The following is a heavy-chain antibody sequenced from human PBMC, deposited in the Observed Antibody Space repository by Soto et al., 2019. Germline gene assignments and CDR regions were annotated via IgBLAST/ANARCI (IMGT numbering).Heavy chain of an antibody. CDR1: GGSISSYY. CDR2: IYFSGST. CDR3: ARDSGVTTVTTGEPWDYYYYYYMDV. D-gene: IGHD4-17*01. J-gene: IGHJ6*03. V-gene: IGHV4-59*01. Sequence: SETLSLTCTVSGGSISSYYWSWIRQPPGKGLEWIGYIYFSGSTNYNPSLKSRVTISVDTSKNHFSLKLSSVTAADTAVYYCARDSGVTTVTTGEPWDYYYYYYMDVWGKGTTVTVSS.